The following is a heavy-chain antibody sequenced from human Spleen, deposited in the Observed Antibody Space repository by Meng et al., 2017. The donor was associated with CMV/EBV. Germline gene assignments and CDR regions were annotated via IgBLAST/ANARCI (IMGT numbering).Heavy chain of an antibody. CDR2: IYYSGST. V-gene: IGHV4-39*01. CDR3: ARLSVAGYYFDY. Sequence: ESLKISCTVSGGSISSSSYYWGWIRQPPGKGLEWIGSIYYSGSTYYNPSLKSRVTISVDTSKNQFSLKLSSVTAADTAVYYCARLSVAGYYFDYWGQGTLVTVSS. CDR1: GGSISSSSYY. D-gene: IGHD6-19*01. J-gene: IGHJ4*02.